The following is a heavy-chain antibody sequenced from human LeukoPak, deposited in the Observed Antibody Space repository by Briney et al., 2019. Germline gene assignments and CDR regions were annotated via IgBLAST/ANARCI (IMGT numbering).Heavy chain of an antibody. V-gene: IGHV1-18*01. Sequence: ASVKVSCKASGYTFTSYGISWVRQAPGQGLEWMGWNSIYNGDTNYAEKLQGRVTMTTDTSTSTAYMELRSLRSDDTAVYYCARQRGSGWQDYWGQGTLVTVSS. CDR3: ARQRGSGWQDY. D-gene: IGHD6-19*01. J-gene: IGHJ4*02. CDR2: NSIYNGDT. CDR1: GYTFTSYG.